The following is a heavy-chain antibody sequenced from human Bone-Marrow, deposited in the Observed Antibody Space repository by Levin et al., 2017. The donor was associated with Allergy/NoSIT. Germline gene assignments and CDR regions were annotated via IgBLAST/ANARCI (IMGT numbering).Heavy chain of an antibody. CDR3: ARDPEGFCSGGSCFYGMDG. CDR2: IYYSGST. CDR1: GGSISSSSYY. V-gene: IGHV4-39*07. J-gene: IGHJ6*02. Sequence: PSETLSLTCTVSGGSISSSSYYWGWIRQPPGKGLEWIGSIYYSGSTYYNPSLKSRVTISVDTSKNQFSLKLSSVTAADTAVYYCARDPEGFCSGGSCFYGMDGWGQGTTVTVSS. D-gene: IGHD2-15*01.